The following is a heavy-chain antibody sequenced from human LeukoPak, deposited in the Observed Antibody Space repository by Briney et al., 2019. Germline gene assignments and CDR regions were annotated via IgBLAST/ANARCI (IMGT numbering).Heavy chain of an antibody. J-gene: IGHJ4*02. CDR2: IIPILGIA. Sequence: SVKVSCKASGGTFSSYVISWVRQAPGQGLEWMGRIIPILGIANYAQKFQGRVTITADKSTSTAYMELSSLRSEDTAVYYCARGSYFSVLRYFDGGVPALDYWGQGTLVTVSS. CDR1: GGTFSSYV. CDR3: ARGSYFSVLRYFDGGVPALDY. D-gene: IGHD3-9*01. V-gene: IGHV1-69*04.